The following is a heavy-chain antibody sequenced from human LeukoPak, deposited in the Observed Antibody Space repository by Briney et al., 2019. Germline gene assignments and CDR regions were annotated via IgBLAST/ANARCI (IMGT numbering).Heavy chain of an antibody. CDR3: ARDSSGWYHWFDP. J-gene: IGHJ5*02. CDR2: ISTSSIYI. Sequence: PGGSLRLSCAASGFTFSTYSMNWVRQAPGKGLEWISFISTSSIYIYYADSVRGRFTMSRDNAKNSLYLQMNSLRAEDTAVYYCARDSSGWYHWFDPWGQGTLVTVSS. D-gene: IGHD6-19*01. CDR1: GFTFSTYS. V-gene: IGHV3-21*01.